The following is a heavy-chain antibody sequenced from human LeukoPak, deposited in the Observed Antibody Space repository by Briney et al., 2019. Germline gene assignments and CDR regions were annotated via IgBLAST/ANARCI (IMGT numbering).Heavy chain of an antibody. CDR2: VFYSGSA. V-gene: IGHV4-39*07. Sequence: SETLSLTCAVSGASIYTVGSFWGWIRQPPGKGLEWIGSVFYSGSANYNPSLQSRVTISVDTSKNQFSLKLSSVTAADTAVYYCAGVIGVVVPAAISPPINYYYGMDVWGQGTTVTVSS. CDR1: GASIYTVGSF. CDR3: AGVIGVVVPAAISPPINYYYGMDV. D-gene: IGHD2-2*01. J-gene: IGHJ6*02.